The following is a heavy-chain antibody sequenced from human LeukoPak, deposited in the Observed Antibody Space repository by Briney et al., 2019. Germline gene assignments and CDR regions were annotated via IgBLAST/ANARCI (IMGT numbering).Heavy chain of an antibody. CDR3: AKDGVVAALGDNWFDP. Sequence: GGSLRLSCAASGFTFSHSAMHWVRQAPGKGLEWVSLISWNGASTYYADSVKGRFTISRDNSKNSLYLQMNSLRAEDTAFYYCAKDGVVAALGDNWFDPWGQGTLVTVSS. J-gene: IGHJ5*02. CDR2: ISWNGAST. CDR1: GFTFSHSA. D-gene: IGHD2-15*01. V-gene: IGHV3-43D*03.